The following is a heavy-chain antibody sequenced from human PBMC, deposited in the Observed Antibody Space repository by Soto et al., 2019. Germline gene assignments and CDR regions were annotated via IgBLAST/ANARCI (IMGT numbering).Heavy chain of an antibody. V-gene: IGHV3-30-3*01. J-gene: IGHJ4*02. CDR2: ISYDGSNK. CDR3: ASLTLYSSGWYQAY. CDR1: GFTFSSYA. D-gene: IGHD6-19*01. Sequence: PGGSLRLSCAASGFTFSSYAMHWVRQAPGKGLEWVAAISYDGSNKYYADSVKGRFTISRDNSKNTLYLQMNSLRAEDTAVYYCASLTLYSSGWYQAYSGQGTLVTVST.